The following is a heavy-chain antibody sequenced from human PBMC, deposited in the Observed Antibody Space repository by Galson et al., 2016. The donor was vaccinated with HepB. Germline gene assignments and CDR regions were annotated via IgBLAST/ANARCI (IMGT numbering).Heavy chain of an antibody. CDR1: GFTFGSYS. Sequence: SLSSSCAASGFTFGSYSMTWFRQAPGQGLEWVSYICDSCNRIDYSDSAKGRFTISRYNAKNSVYLQMNTLKDDDTAVYYCARDVSLYASPPDYWGQGTLVTVSS. CDR3: ARDVSLYASPPDY. V-gene: IGHV3-48*02. J-gene: IGHJ4*02. CDR2: ICDSCNRI. D-gene: IGHD2-8*01.